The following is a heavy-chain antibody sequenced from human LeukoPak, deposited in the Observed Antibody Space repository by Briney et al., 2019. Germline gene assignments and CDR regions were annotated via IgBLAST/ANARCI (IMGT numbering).Heavy chain of an antibody. Sequence: GESLKISCKGSGYSFTSYWIGWVRQMPGKGLEWMGIIFPADSDTRYSPSFQGQVTISVDKSINTAYLQWSSLKASDTAMYYCARHPIAVAGPLVHWGQGTLVTVSS. CDR1: GYSFTSYW. CDR3: ARHPIAVAGPLVH. D-gene: IGHD6-19*01. V-gene: IGHV5-51*01. CDR2: IFPADSDT. J-gene: IGHJ4*02.